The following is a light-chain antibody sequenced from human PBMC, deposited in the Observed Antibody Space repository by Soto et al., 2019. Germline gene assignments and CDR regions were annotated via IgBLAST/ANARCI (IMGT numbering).Light chain of an antibody. CDR3: QKYNSAPWT. J-gene: IGKJ1*01. Sequence: DIQMTQSPSTLSASVGDRVTITCRASQSISTYLAWYQQRPGKVPKLLIYTASTLQSGVPSRFSGSGSGTDFTLTISSLQPEDVATYYCQKYNSAPWTFGQGTKVDIK. CDR2: TAS. CDR1: QSISTY. V-gene: IGKV1-27*01.